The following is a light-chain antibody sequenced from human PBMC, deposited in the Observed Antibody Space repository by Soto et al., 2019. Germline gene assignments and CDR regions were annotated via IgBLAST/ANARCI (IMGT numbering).Light chain of an antibody. CDR2: EVS. Sequence: QSVLTQPPSASGAPGQSVTISFTGTSSDVGAYNYVSWYQQLPGKAPKLIIYEVSKRPSGVPDRFSGSKSGNTASLTVSGLQAEDEADYHCSSYAGSNNHYVFGTGTKVTVL. CDR3: SSYAGSNNHYV. CDR1: SSDVGAYNY. J-gene: IGLJ1*01. V-gene: IGLV2-8*01.